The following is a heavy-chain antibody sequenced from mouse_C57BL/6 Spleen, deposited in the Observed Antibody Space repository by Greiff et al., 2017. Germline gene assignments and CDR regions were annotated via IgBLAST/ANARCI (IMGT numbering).Heavy chain of an antibody. V-gene: IGHV5-4*01. D-gene: IGHD2-1*01. CDR3: ARDRVYGNYDFYAMDY. CDR2: ISDGGSYT. CDR1: GFTFSSYA. J-gene: IGHJ4*01. Sequence: DVKLVESGGGLVKPGGSLKLSCAASGFTFSSYAMSWVRQTPEKRLEWVATISDGGSYTYYPDNVKGRFTISRDNAKNNLYLQMSHLKSEDTAMYYCARDRVYGNYDFYAMDYWGQGTSVTVSS.